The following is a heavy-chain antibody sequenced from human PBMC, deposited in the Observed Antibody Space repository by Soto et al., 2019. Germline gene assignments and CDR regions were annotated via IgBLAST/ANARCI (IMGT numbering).Heavy chain of an antibody. D-gene: IGHD1-1*01. CDR1: GYTFTGYY. CDR2: INPNSGGT. V-gene: IGHV1-2*02. J-gene: IGHJ6*02. Sequence: QVQLVQSGAEVKKPGASVKVSCKASGYTFTGYYMHWVRQAPGQGLEWMGWINPNSGGTNYAQKLQGRVTMTRDTSISTAYMEMSRLRSDDTAVYYCATANGLQLPKAPYGMDVWGQGTTVTVSS. CDR3: ATANGLQLPKAPYGMDV.